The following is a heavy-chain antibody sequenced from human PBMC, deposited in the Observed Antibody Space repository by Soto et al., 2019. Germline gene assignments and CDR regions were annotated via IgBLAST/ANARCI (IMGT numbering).Heavy chain of an antibody. CDR2: INPNSGDT. J-gene: IGHJ6*02. V-gene: IGHV1-2*02. Sequence: ASVKVSFKASRYIFTGYHIHGVRQAPGRGLEWMGWINPNSGDTEYAQNFQGRVTMTRDTSFNLVYMEMSGLMSDDTAVYYCARDARGTRGFDQMDIWGQGTTVTVSS. CDR1: RYIFTGYH. CDR3: ARDARGTRGFDQMDI. D-gene: IGHD3-9*01.